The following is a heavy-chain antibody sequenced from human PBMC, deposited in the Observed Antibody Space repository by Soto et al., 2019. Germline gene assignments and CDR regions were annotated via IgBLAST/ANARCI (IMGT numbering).Heavy chain of an antibody. CDR1: GGSISSSSYY. Sequence: SETRSLTCSVSGGSISSSSYYGGGIRQPPGKGLEWIGSIYYSGITYYNPSLKSRVTISVDTSKNQFSLKLSSVTAADTAVYYCARHLGLRGYYYGMDVWGQGTTVTVSS. CDR2: IYYSGIT. CDR3: ARHLGLRGYYYGMDV. J-gene: IGHJ6*02. V-gene: IGHV4-39*01. D-gene: IGHD7-27*01.